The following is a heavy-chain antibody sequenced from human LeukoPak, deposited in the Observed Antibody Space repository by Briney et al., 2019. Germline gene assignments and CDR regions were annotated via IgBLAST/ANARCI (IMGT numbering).Heavy chain of an antibody. V-gene: IGHV3-23*01. Sequence: PGGSLRLSCVASGFTSSSYAMNWVRQAPGKGLEWVSGFSGSGGRTYYADSVKGRFTISRDNSKNTLYLQLHRLRAEDTALYYCAKSVGSGWFYFDYWGQGILVTVSS. CDR1: GFTSSSYA. CDR2: FSGSGGRT. D-gene: IGHD6-19*01. J-gene: IGHJ4*02. CDR3: AKSVGSGWFYFDY.